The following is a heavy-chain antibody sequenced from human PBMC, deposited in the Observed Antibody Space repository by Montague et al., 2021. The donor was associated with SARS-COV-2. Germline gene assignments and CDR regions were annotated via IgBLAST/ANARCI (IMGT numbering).Heavy chain of an antibody. CDR3: ARFGSGTLEFDL. D-gene: IGHD1-26*01. CDR2: IRTTGHT. J-gene: IGHJ4*02. CDR1: GASISTGIYY. V-gene: IGHV4-61*02. Sequence: SETRSLTCTVSGASISTGIYYWSWIRQPAGKGLEWIGRIRTTGHTDYNSSLESRVFMSVDTSTNQFSLSLTSVAAADTAVYFCARFGSGTLEFDLWGQGTLVTVSS.